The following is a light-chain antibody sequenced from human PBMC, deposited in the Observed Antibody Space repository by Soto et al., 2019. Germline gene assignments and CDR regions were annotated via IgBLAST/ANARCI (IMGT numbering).Light chain of an antibody. Sequence: QAVVTQPASVSGSPGQSITISCTGTSSDVGSYNLVSWYQQHPGKAPKLMIYEGSKRPSGVSNRFSGFKSGDTASLTISGLQAEDEADYYCCSYAGTSTYVFGTGTKLTVL. V-gene: IGLV2-23*01. J-gene: IGLJ1*01. CDR1: SSDVGSYNL. CDR2: EGS. CDR3: CSYAGTSTYV.